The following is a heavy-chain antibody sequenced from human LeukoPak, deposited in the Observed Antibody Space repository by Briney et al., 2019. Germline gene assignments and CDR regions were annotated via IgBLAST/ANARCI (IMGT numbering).Heavy chain of an antibody. D-gene: IGHD2-2*01. V-gene: IGHV3-21*01. CDR1: GFTFSSYS. J-gene: IGHJ4*02. CDR3: ARDFQGYCSSTSCYVEGSTFDY. Sequence: GGSLRLSCAASGFTFSSYSMNWVRQAPGKGLEWVSSISSSSSYIYYADSVKGRFTISRDNSKNTLYLQMNSLRAEDTAVYYCARDFQGYCSSTSCYVEGSTFDYWGQGTLVTVSS. CDR2: ISSSSSYI.